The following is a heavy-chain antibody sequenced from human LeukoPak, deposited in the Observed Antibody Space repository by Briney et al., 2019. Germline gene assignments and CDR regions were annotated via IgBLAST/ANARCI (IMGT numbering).Heavy chain of an antibody. D-gene: IGHD3-10*01. J-gene: IGHJ4*02. CDR2: IYWNDDK. V-gene: IGHV2-5*01. CDR3: ARFITMVRGVKFYFDY. Sequence: SGPTLLKPTQTLTLTCTFSGFSLSTSGVGVGWIRQPPGKALEWLALIYWNDDKRYSPSLKSRLTITKDTSKNQVVLTMTNMDPVDTATYYCARFITMVRGVKFYFDYWGQGTLVTVSS. CDR1: GFSLSTSGVG.